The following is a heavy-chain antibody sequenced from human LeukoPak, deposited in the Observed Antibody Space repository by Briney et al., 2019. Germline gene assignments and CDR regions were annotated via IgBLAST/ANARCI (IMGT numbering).Heavy chain of an antibody. CDR2: IYPGDSDT. D-gene: IGHD2-15*01. CDR1: GYSFTSYG. CDR3: ARQGGPNWFDP. Sequence: GESLKISAKGSGYSFTSYGIGGVRQMPGKGLEWMGIIYPGDSDTRYSPSFQGKVTISADKSISTAYLQWSSLKASDTAMYYCARQGGPNWFDPWGQGTLVTVSS. J-gene: IGHJ5*02. V-gene: IGHV5-51*01.